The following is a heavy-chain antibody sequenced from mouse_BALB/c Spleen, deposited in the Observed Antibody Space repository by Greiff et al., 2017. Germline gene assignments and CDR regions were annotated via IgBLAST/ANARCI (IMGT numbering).Heavy chain of an antibody. Sequence: VQLKESGAELVRSGASVKLSCTASGFNIKDYYMHWVKQRPEQGLEWIGWIDPENGDTEYAPKFQGKATMTADTSSNTAYLQLSSLTSEDTAVYYCTRRPLWLPYWYFDVWGAGTTVTVSS. CDR3: TRRPLWLPYWYFDV. CDR2: IDPENGDT. D-gene: IGHD2-2*01. CDR1: GFNIKDYY. V-gene: IGHV14-4*02. J-gene: IGHJ1*01.